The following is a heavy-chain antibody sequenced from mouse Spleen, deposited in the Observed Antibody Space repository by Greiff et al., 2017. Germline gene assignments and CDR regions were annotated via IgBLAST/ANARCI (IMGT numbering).Heavy chain of an antibody. CDR2: ISSGSSTI. CDR3: ARSVTGSLYAMDY. D-gene: IGHD4-1*01. CDR1: GFTFSSFG. Sequence: EVKLVESGGGLVQPGGSRKLSCAASGFTFSSFGMHWVRQAPEKGLEWVAYISSGSSTIYYADTVKGRFTISRDNPKNTLFLQMTSLRSEDTAMYYCARSVTGSLYAMDYWGQGTSVTVSS. V-gene: IGHV5-17*02. J-gene: IGHJ4*01.